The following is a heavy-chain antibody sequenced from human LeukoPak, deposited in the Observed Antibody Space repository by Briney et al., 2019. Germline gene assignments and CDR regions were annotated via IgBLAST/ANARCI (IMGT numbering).Heavy chain of an antibody. D-gene: IGHD2-15*01. CDR3: ARDEVSYCSGGSCYAP. Sequence: GGSLRLSCAASGFTFSSYAMHWVRQAPGKGLEWVAVISYDGSNKYYADSVKGRFTISRDNSKNTLYLQMNSLRAEDTAVYYCARDEVSYCSGGSCYAPWGQGTLVTVSS. J-gene: IGHJ5*02. V-gene: IGHV3-30*04. CDR1: GFTFSSYA. CDR2: ISYDGSNK.